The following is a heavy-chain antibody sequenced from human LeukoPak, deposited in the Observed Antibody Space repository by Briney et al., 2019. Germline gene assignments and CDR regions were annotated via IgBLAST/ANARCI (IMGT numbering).Heavy chain of an antibody. CDR1: GFTFSHHA. V-gene: IGHV1-3*01. CDR2: INAGNGKT. Sequence: GASVKVSCKASGFTFSHHAMNWVRQAPGQRLEWMGWINAGNGKTKYSQEFQDRVTITRDTSASTTYMELNSLRSEDTAIYYCARGVWSSHNKEYFFDYWGQGTLVTVSS. J-gene: IGHJ4*02. CDR3: ARGVWSSHNKEYFFDY. D-gene: IGHD6-19*01.